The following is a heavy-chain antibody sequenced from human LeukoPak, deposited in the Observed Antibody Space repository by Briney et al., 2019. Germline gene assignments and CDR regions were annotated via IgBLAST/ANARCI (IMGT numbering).Heavy chain of an antibody. CDR1: GFTFTSYA. Sequence: PGGSLRLSCAASGFTFTSYAMSWVRQAPGKGLEWVSAISGSAGSTYYADSVKGRFTISRDNSKNTLYLLMNSLRAEDTAVYYCARWVVNYYDSSGYQVYYGMDDWGQGTTVTVSS. CDR2: ISGSAGST. V-gene: IGHV3-23*01. CDR3: ARWVVNYYDSSGYQVYYGMDD. D-gene: IGHD3-22*01. J-gene: IGHJ6*02.